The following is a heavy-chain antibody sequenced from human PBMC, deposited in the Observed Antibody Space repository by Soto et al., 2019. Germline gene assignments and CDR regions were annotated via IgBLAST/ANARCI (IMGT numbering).Heavy chain of an antibody. J-gene: IGHJ4*01. V-gene: IGHV1-3*01. CDR3: ARSSTVDTTAGGTHFDY. CDR2: INRGNGNT. Sequence: GASVKVSCKASGYTFSNFAMQWVRQAPGQRLEWMGWINRGNGNTEYSQKFQGRVTITRDTSASSVYMELSSLTSEDTAVYYCARSSTVDTTAGGTHFDYWG. D-gene: IGHD1-1*01. CDR1: GYTFSNFA.